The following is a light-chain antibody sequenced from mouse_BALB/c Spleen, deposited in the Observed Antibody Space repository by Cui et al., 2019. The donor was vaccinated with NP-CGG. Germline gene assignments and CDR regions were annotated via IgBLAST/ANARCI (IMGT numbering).Light chain of an antibody. CDR3: ALWYSNHWV. V-gene: IGLV1*01. J-gene: IGLJ1*01. CDR1: TGAATTSNY. CDR2: GTN. Sequence: QAVVTQESALTTSPGETFPLTCRSSTGAATTSNYANWVQEKPDHLFTGLIGGTNNRPPGVPARFSGSLIGDKAALTITGAQTEDEAIYFCALWYSNHWVFGGGTKLTVL.